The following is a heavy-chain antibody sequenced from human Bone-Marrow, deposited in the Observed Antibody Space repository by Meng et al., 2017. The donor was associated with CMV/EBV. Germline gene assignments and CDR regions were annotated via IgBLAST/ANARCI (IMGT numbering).Heavy chain of an antibody. J-gene: IGHJ4*02. D-gene: IGHD6-13*01. CDR3: ATGYSSSWYSY. CDR1: GGSISSYY. CDR2: IYYSGST. Sequence: GSLRLSCTVSGGSISSYYWSWIRQPPGKGLEWIGYIYYSGSTNYNPSLKSRVTISVDTSKNQFSLKLSSVTAADTAVYYCATGYSSSWYSYWGQGTPVTVSS. V-gene: IGHV4-59*01.